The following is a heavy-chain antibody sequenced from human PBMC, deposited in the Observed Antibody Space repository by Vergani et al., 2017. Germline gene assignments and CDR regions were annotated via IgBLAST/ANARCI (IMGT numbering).Heavy chain of an antibody. CDR3: ARDCVYSSGNYYYYYMDV. V-gene: IGHV4-61*02. Sequence: QVQLQESGPGLVKPSQTLSLTCTVSGGSISSGSYYWSWIRQPAGKGLEWIGRIYTSGSTNYNPSLKSRVTISVDTSKNQFSLKLSSVTAADTAVYYCARDCVYSSGNYYYYYMDVWGKGTTVTVSS. CDR2: IYTSGST. D-gene: IGHD6-25*01. J-gene: IGHJ6*03. CDR1: GGSISSGSYY.